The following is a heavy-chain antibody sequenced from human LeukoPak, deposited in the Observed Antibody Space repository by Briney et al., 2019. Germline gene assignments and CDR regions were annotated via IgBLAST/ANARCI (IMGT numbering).Heavy chain of an antibody. CDR2: ISSSGNTI. V-gene: IGHV3-11*01. D-gene: IGHD3-10*01. J-gene: IGHJ5*02. CDR3: ARDKDDYGSGNHWFDP. CDR1: GFTFSDYY. Sequence: GGSLRLSCAASGFTFSDYYMGWIRQAPGKGLEWVSYISSSGNTIYYADSVKGRFTISRDNAKNSLYLQMNSLRAEDTAVYYCARDKDDYGSGNHWFDPWGQGTLVTVSS.